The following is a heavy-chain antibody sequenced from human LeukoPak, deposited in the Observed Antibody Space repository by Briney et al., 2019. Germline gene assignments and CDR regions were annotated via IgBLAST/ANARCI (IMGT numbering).Heavy chain of an antibody. CDR2: IKQDGSEK. V-gene: IGHV3-7*01. CDR3: AGDYDDYAVGN. CDR1: GLTFSRSW. Sequence: PGGSLRLSCAAFGLTFSRSWMTWVRQAPGKGLEWVAHIKQDGSEKYYVDSVKGRFTISRDNAKNSLHLQMNSLRAEDTAVYYCAGDYDDYAVGNWGQGTLVTVSS. J-gene: IGHJ4*02. D-gene: IGHD4-17*01.